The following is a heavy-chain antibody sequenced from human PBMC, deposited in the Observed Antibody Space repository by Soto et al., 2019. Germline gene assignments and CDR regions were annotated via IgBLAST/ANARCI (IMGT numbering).Heavy chain of an antibody. CDR3: ARDRFVLVAAAGHWSHAFDY. CDR2: IIPIFGTA. CDR1: GGTFSSYA. J-gene: IGHJ4*02. D-gene: IGHD6-13*01. V-gene: IGHV1-69*01. Sequence: QVQLVQSGAEVKKPGSSVKVSCKASGGTFSSYAISWVRQAPGQGLEWMGGIIPIFGTANYAQKFQGRVTITADESTSTAYMELSSLRSEDTAVYYCARDRFVLVAAAGHWSHAFDYWGQGTLVTVSS.